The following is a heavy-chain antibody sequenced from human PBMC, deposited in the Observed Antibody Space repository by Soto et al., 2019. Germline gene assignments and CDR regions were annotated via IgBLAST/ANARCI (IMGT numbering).Heavy chain of an antibody. V-gene: IGHV4-39*01. J-gene: IGHJ4*02. CDR3: ARMGALRPYKPHTGGGWYYFDY. CDR1: GGSISSSSYY. Sequence: SETLSLTCTVSGGSISSSSYYWGWIRQPPGKGLEWIGSIYYSGSTYYNPSLKSRVTISVDTSKNQFSLKLSSVTAADTAVYYCARMGALRPYKPHTGGGWYYFDYWGQGTLVTVSS. CDR2: IYYSGST. D-gene: IGHD6-19*01.